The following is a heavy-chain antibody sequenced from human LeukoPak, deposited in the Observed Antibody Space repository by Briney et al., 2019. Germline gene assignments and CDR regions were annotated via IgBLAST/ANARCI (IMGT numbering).Heavy chain of an antibody. CDR2: IYYSGST. D-gene: IGHD5-18*01. Sequence: PSETLSLTCTVSGGSISSYYWSWIRQPPGKGLEWTGYIYYSGSTNYNPSLKSRVTISVDTSKNQFSLKLSSVTAADTAVYYCARGVEYSYGSNWFDPWGQGTLVTVSS. J-gene: IGHJ5*02. CDR3: ARGVEYSYGSNWFDP. V-gene: IGHV4-59*01. CDR1: GGSISSYY.